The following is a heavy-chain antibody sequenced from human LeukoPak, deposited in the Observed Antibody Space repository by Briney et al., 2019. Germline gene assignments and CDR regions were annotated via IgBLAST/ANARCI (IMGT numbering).Heavy chain of an antibody. CDR3: ARHVKIPVAGFDY. D-gene: IGHD6-19*01. J-gene: IGHJ4*02. V-gene: IGHV4-59*08. CDR1: GDSISGYY. Sequence: PSETLSLTCTVSGDSISGYYWSWIRQPPGKGLEWIGYINYSGFTKYNPPVKSRITLSVDTPKNQFSLNLTSVTAADTAIYYCARHVKIPVAGFDYWGQGTPVTVSS. CDR2: INYSGFT.